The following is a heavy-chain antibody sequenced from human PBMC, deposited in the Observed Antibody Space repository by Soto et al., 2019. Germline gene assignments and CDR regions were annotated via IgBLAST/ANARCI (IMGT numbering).Heavy chain of an antibody. CDR3: AKVGPHPQTTEAFDWFDP. CDR2: ISSRGDNT. D-gene: IGHD3-16*01. J-gene: IGHJ5*02. V-gene: IGHV3-23*01. CDR1: GFTFSSYA. Sequence: EVQLLESGGGLVQPGGSLRLSCAASGFTFSSYAMSWVRQAPGKGPECVSTISSRGDNTFHADSVKGRFTISRDNSKNTLHLQMNSLRADDTAVYYCAKVGPHPQTTEAFDWFDPWGQGTLVTVSS.